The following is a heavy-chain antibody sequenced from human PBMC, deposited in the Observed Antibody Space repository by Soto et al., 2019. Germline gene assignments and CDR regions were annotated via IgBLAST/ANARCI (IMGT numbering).Heavy chain of an antibody. CDR1: AFTFSSYW. CDR2: INSDGSLT. V-gene: IGHV3-74*01. D-gene: IGHD6-19*01. CDR3: ARAVSGTFFDY. Sequence: PGGSLRLSCAASAFTFSSYWMHWVRQAPGKGLVWIARINSDGSLTNYADSVKGRFTISRDNAKNTLYLQMNSLRAEDTAVYYCARAVSGTFFDYWGQGTLVTVSS. J-gene: IGHJ4*02.